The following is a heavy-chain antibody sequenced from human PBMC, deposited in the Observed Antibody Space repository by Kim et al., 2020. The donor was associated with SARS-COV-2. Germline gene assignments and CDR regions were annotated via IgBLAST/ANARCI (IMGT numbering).Heavy chain of an antibody. Sequence: ASVKVSCKASGYTFTSYYMHWVRQAPGQGLEWMGIINPSGGSTSYAQKFQGRVTMTRDTSTSTVYMELSSLRSEDTAVYYCARLASVIVGATRGVFDYWGQGTLVTVSS. V-gene: IGHV1-46*01. CDR2: INPSGGST. J-gene: IGHJ4*02. CDR1: GYTFTSYY. CDR3: ARLASVIVGATRGVFDY. D-gene: IGHD1-26*01.